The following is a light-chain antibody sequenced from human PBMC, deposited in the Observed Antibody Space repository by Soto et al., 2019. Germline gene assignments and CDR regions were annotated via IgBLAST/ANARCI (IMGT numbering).Light chain of an antibody. CDR2: GSS. Sequence: VLTQSPGTLSLSPGERATLSCRASQSITSSYLAWYQQNPGQAPTLLIYGSSRRATGIPDRLSGSGSGKDFTLAISRLEPEDFAVFYCQQYGSSPITFGQGTRLAI. CDR3: QQYGSSPIT. CDR1: QSITSSY. V-gene: IGKV3-20*01. J-gene: IGKJ5*01.